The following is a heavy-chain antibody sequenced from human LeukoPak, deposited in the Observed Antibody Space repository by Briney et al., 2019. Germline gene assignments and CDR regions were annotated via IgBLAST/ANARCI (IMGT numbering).Heavy chain of an antibody. D-gene: IGHD5-24*01. CDR1: GFTFSSYS. CDR2: ISSSSSYI. Sequence: GGSLRLSCAASGFTFSSYSMNWVRQAPGKGLEWVSSISSSSSYIYYADSVKGRFTISRDNAKNSLYLQMNSLRAEDTAVYYCARRDGYKGGEDYWGQGTLVTVSS. J-gene: IGHJ4*02. CDR3: ARRDGYKGGEDY. V-gene: IGHV3-21*01.